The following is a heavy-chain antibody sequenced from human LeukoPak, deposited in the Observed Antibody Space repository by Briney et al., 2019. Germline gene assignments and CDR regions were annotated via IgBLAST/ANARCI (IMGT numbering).Heavy chain of an antibody. J-gene: IGHJ4*02. D-gene: IGHD3-22*01. Sequence: SETLSLTCTVSGGSISSYYWSWIRQPPGKGLEWIGYIYYSGSTNYNSSLKSRVTISVDTSKNQFSLKLSSVTAADTAVYYCARLLHYYDSSGYFIVWGQGTLVTVSS. V-gene: IGHV4-59*08. CDR3: ARLLHYYDSSGYFIV. CDR1: GGSISSYY. CDR2: IYYSGST.